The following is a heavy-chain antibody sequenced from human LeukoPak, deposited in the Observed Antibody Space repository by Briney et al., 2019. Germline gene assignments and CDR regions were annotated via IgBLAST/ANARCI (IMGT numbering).Heavy chain of an antibody. V-gene: IGHV3-7*01. CDR1: GFTFSSYW. Sequence: PGGSLRLSCAASGFTFSSYWMNWVRQAPGKGLEWVANIKQDGSEKYYVDSVKGRFTISRDNAKNSLYLQMNSLRAEDTAVYYCARGGYCSSTSCYWELNYYYYYMNVWGKGTTVTVSS. J-gene: IGHJ6*03. CDR2: IKQDGSEK. D-gene: IGHD2-2*01. CDR3: ARGGYCSSTSCYWELNYYYYYMNV.